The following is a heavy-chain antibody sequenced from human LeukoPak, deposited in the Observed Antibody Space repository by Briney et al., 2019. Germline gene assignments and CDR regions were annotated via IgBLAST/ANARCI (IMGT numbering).Heavy chain of an antibody. CDR2: IYHSGST. D-gene: IGHD2-2*02. J-gene: IGHJ4*02. CDR3: ARSPDCSSTSCYRGIYYFDY. CDR1: GYSISSGYY. V-gene: IGHV4-38-2*01. Sequence: PSETLSLTCAVSGYSISSGYYWGWIRQPPGQGLEWIGIIYHSGSTYYNPSLKSRVTISVDTSKNQFSLKLSSVTAADTAVYYCARSPDCSSTSCYRGIYYFDYWGQGTLITVSS.